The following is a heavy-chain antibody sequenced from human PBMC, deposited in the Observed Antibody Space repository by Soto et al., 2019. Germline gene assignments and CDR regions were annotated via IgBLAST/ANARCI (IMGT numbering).Heavy chain of an antibody. Sequence: SETLSLTCTVSGGSISSYYWSWIRQPPGKGLEWIGYIYYSGSTNYNPSLKSRVTISVDTSKNQFSLKLSSVTAADTAVYYCASDVLLWFGESHLNWFDPWGQGTLVTVSS. CDR2: IYYSGST. CDR1: GGSISSYY. D-gene: IGHD3-10*01. CDR3: ASDVLLWFGESHLNWFDP. J-gene: IGHJ5*02. V-gene: IGHV4-59*01.